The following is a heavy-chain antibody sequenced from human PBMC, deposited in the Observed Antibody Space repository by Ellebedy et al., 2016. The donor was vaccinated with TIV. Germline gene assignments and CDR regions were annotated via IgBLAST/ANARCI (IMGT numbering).Heavy chain of an antibody. CDR1: GYTFTSYG. CDR2: ISAYNGNT. V-gene: IGHV1-18*01. Sequence: ASVKVSXXASGYTFTSYGISWVRQAPGQGLEWMGWISAYNGNTNYAQKLQGRVTMTTDTSTSTAYMELSSLRSEDTAVYYCATDILTGVYEAFDIWGQGTMVTVSS. CDR3: ATDILTGVYEAFDI. J-gene: IGHJ3*02. D-gene: IGHD3-9*01.